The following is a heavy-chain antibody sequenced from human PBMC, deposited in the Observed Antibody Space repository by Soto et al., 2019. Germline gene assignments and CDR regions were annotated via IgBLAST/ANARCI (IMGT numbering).Heavy chain of an antibody. Sequence: QLRLQESGSGVVKTSESLSLTCTVFGASISYGGYSWSWIRQSPGRGLEWIGHITHLENTNFNPSSKSRVPMPIDSTNNHFSLKVTSLPPGEKGRSFFVRGVGNAPFQYWAQGIRVPVSS. D-gene: IGHD3-3*01. CDR2: ITHLENT. V-gene: IGHV4-30-2*06. J-gene: IGHJ1*01. CDR3: VRGVGNAPFQY. CDR1: GASISYGGYS.